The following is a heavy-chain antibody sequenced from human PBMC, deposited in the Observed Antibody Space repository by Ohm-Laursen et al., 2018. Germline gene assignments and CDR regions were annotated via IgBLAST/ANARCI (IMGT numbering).Heavy chain of an antibody. CDR1: GFTFSSYA. Sequence: SLRLSCSASGFTFSSYAMSWVRQAPEKGLEWVSGLSGSGHDTYHTDSVKGRFTISRDNSKNTLYLQMNGLRAEDTAVYYCAKTRYFSRGSCDFDYWGQGTLVTVSS. CDR3: AKTRYFSRGSCDFDY. D-gene: IGHD2-15*01. CDR2: LSGSGHDT. J-gene: IGHJ4*02. V-gene: IGHV3-23*01.